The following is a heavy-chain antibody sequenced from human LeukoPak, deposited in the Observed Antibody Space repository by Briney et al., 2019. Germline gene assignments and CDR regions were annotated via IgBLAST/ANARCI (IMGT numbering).Heavy chain of an antibody. CDR2: IKHSGST. Sequence: SETLSLTCAVYGGSFSGYYWSWIRQPPGKGLEWIGEIKHSGSTNYNPSLKSRVTISVDTSKNQFSLKLSSVTAADTAVYYCAVLEVGYWGQGTLVTVSS. CDR1: GGSFSGYY. J-gene: IGHJ4*02. V-gene: IGHV4-34*01. CDR3: AVLEVGY. D-gene: IGHD2-8*01.